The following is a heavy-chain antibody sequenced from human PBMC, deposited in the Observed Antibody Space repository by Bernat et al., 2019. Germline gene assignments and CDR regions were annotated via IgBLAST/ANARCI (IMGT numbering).Heavy chain of an antibody. Sequence: QLQLQESGPGLVKPSETLSLTCTVSGGSISSSSYYWGWIRQPPGKGLEWIGSIYYSGSTYYNPSLKSRVTISVDTSKNQFSLKLSSVTAADTAVYYCARVSSGSIAALPDDWGQGTLVTVSS. J-gene: IGHJ4*02. CDR1: GGSISSSSYY. CDR3: ARVSSGSIAALPDD. D-gene: IGHD6-6*01. CDR2: IYYSGST. V-gene: IGHV4-39*01.